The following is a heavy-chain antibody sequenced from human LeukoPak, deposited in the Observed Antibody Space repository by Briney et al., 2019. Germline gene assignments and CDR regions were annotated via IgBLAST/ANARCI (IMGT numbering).Heavy chain of an antibody. D-gene: IGHD2-15*01. CDR3: ARGDKVYFDL. CDR1: GYSFTSNV. CDR2: ISAYNGNT. V-gene: IGHV1-18*01. J-gene: IGHJ2*01. Sequence: ASVKVSCKASGYSFTSNVISWVRQAPGQGLEWMGWISAYNGNTNYAQKLQGRATMTTDTSTSTAYMELRSLRSDDTAVYYCARGDKVYFDLWGRGTLVTVSS.